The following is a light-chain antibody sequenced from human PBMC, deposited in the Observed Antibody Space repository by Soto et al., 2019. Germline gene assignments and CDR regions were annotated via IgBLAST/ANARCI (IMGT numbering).Light chain of an antibody. CDR1: QTVGNNY. Sequence: EIVLTQSPGTLSLSPGDGATLSCRASQTVGNNYLAWYQQRPGQAPRLLIHGASSRATGIPDRFSGSGAGTEFTLTIGRLEPEEFAVYYCQQYGSSPRTFGQGTKVEIK. CDR3: QQYGSSPRT. J-gene: IGKJ1*01. CDR2: GAS. V-gene: IGKV3-20*01.